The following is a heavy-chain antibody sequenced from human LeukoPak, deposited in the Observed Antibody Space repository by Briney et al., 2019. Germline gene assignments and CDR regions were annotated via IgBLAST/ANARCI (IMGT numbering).Heavy chain of an antibody. CDR2: ISGSGGST. V-gene: IGHV3-23*01. CDR3: AKTNWEDRDAFDI. Sequence: QAGGSLRLSCAASGFTFSSYAMSWVRQAPGKGLEWVSTISGSGGSTYYADSVKGRFTISRDNSKNTLYLQMNSLRAEDTAVYYCAKTNWEDRDAFDIWGQGTMVTVSS. D-gene: IGHD7-27*01. J-gene: IGHJ3*02. CDR1: GFTFSSYA.